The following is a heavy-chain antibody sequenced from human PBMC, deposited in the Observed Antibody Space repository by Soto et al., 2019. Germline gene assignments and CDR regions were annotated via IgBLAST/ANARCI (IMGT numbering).Heavy chain of an antibody. CDR3: ARRVLLGSIKPRPGTIFGVVSAFDI. D-gene: IGHD3-3*01. V-gene: IGHV4-59*08. CDR1: GGSISSYY. J-gene: IGHJ3*02. Sequence: SETLSLTCTVSGGSISSYYWSWIRQPPGKGLEWIGYIYYSGSTNYNPSLKSRVTISVDTSKNQFSLKLSSVTAADTAVYYCARRVLLGSIKPRPGTIFGVVSAFDIWGQGTMVTVSS. CDR2: IYYSGST.